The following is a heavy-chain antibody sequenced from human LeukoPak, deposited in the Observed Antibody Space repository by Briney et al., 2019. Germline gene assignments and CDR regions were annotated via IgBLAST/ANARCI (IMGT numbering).Heavy chain of an antibody. D-gene: IGHD6-6*01. CDR1: GFTFSSYS. J-gene: IGHJ4*02. CDR2: VSSSSSTI. Sequence: GGSLRLSCAGSGFTFSSYSMNWVRQAPGKGLEWVSYVSSSSSTIYYADSVKGRFTISRDNAKNSLYLQMNSLRAEDTAVYYCARDPYSSSSFDFWGQGTLVTVSS. CDR3: ARDPYSSSSFDF. V-gene: IGHV3-48*01.